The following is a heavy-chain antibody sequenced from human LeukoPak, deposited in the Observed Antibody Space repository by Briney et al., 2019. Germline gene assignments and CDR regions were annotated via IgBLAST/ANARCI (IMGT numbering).Heavy chain of an antibody. V-gene: IGHV3-15*05. J-gene: IGHJ4*02. CDR1: GFSVINAW. Sequence: GGSLRLSCAASGFSVINAWMSWVRQAPGQGLEWVGRIKSRADGGTAGYAAPVEGRFSISRDDSENTLYLQMNSLQIDDTALYYCLIFPGRWGQGTLVTVSS. CDR2: IKSRADGGTA. D-gene: IGHD3-3*01. CDR3: LIFPGR.